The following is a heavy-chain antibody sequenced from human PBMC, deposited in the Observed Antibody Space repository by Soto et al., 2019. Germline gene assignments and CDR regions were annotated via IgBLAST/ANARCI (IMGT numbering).Heavy chain of an antibody. CDR3: ARTDSRPQDFDY. Sequence: QVQLVQSGAEVKKPGASVKVSCKASGYTFTSYGITWVRQAPGQGLEWMGWINPYNGNTNYAQKLQGRXTMHTXXSTSTAYMELRSLRSDDTAVYYCARTDSRPQDFDYWGQGTLVSVSS. V-gene: IGHV1-18*01. CDR2: INPYNGNT. D-gene: IGHD6-13*01. CDR1: GYTFTSYG. J-gene: IGHJ4*02.